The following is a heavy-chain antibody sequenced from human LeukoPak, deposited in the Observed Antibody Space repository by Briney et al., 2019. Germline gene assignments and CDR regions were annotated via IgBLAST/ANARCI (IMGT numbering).Heavy chain of an antibody. J-gene: IGHJ4*02. V-gene: IGHV3-23*01. CDR1: GFTFSSYA. CDR2: ISENGGTT. CDR3: AKDYGPKQLVFFDS. Sequence: PGGSLRLSCAASGFTFSSYALNWVRQAPGKGLEWVSGISENGGTTFYADSVKGRFTITRDNSKNTLYVQMNSLRGEDTAVYYCAKDYGPKQLVFFDSWGQGTLVTVSS. D-gene: IGHD6-13*01.